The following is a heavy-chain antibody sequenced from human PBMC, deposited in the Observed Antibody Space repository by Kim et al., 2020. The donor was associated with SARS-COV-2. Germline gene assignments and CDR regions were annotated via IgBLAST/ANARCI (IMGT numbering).Heavy chain of an antibody. V-gene: IGHV4-59*01. CDR3: AREIDDYDGGFDY. CDR2: IYHSGST. Sequence: SETLSLTCAVYGGSFSSYYWSWIRQPPGKGLEWIGYIYHSGSTNYNPSLKSRVTISVDTSKNQFSLKLSSVTAADTAVYYCAREIDDYDGGFDYWGQGTLVTVSS. J-gene: IGHJ4*02. CDR1: GGSFSSYY. D-gene: IGHD3-22*01.